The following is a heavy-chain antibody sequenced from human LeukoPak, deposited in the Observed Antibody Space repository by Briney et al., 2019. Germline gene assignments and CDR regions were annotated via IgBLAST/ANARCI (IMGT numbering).Heavy chain of an antibody. D-gene: IGHD4-11*01. CDR2: IYYSGST. CDR3: ARAGYSNYNFDY. CDR1: GGSISSYY. V-gene: IGHV4-59*01. J-gene: IGHJ4*02. Sequence: SETLSLTCTVSGGSISSYYWSWIRQPPGKGLEWTGYIYYSGSTNYNPSLKSRVTISVDTSKNQFSLKLSSVTAADTAVYYCARAGYSNYNFDYWGQGTLVTVSS.